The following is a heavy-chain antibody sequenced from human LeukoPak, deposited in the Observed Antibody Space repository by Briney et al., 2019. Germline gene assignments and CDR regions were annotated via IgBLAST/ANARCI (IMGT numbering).Heavy chain of an antibody. CDR2: ISSSGSTI. D-gene: IGHD4-17*01. CDR1: GFTFSTYA. Sequence: GGSLRLSCAASGFTFSTYAMSWARQAAGKGLEWVSYISSSGSTIYYADSVKGRFTISRDNAKNSLYLQMNSLRAEDTAVYYCARDVLTTVTTIWGQGTLVTVSS. J-gene: IGHJ4*02. CDR3: ARDVLTTVTTI. V-gene: IGHV3-11*01.